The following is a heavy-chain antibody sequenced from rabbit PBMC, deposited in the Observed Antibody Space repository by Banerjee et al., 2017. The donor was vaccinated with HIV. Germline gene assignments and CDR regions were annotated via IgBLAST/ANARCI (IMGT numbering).Heavy chain of an antibody. CDR3: AREGVAEMDYGMDL. Sequence: QEQLVESGGGLVQPEGSLTLTCTASGFSFSSSYYMCWVRQAPGQGLEWIGIIYTGKGRTDYASWVNGRFSISRESNQNTVSLQMNSLTAADTATYFCAREGVAEMDYGMDLWGQGTLVTVS. D-gene: IGHD4-1*01. V-gene: IGHV1S47*01. CDR1: GFSFSSSYY. J-gene: IGHJ6*01. CDR2: IYTGKGRT.